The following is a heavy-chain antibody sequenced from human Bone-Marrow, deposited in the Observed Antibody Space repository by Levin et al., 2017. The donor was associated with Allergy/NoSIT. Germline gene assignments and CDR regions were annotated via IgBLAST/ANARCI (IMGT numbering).Heavy chain of an antibody. CDR2: ISASSANS. D-gene: IGHD6-6*01. CDR1: GFTFAGSA. V-gene: IGHV3-23*01. Sequence: GESLKISCAASGFTFAGSAMNWARQAPGKGLEWVSLISASSANSYYADSVKGRFTVSRDNSNSTPYLQMNGLRADDTGIYYCARDIQSSSWGQGTLVTVSS. J-gene: IGHJ5*02. CDR3: ARDIQSSS.